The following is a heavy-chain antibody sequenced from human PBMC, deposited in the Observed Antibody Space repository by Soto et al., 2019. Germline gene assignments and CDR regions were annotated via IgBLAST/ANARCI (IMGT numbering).Heavy chain of an antibody. CDR2: IWYDGSNK. V-gene: IGHV3-33*01. CDR1: GFTFSSYG. D-gene: IGHD6-25*01. J-gene: IGHJ4*02. Sequence: PGGSLRLSCAASGFTFSSYGMHWVRQAPGKGLEWVAVIWYDGSNKYYADSVKGRFTISRDNSKNTLYLQMNSLRAEDTAVYYCARHMARQRSFDYWGQGTLVTVSS. CDR3: ARHMARQRSFDY.